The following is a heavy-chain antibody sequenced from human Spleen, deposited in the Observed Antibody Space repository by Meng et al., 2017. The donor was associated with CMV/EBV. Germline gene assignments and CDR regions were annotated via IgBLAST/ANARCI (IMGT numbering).Heavy chain of an antibody. D-gene: IGHD4-17*01. J-gene: IGHJ4*02. CDR2: ISGSGGST. V-gene: IGHV3-23*01. Sequence: GESLKISCTASGFTFFTYAMSWVRLAPGKGLEWVSVISGSGGSTLDADSVKGRFTISRDISKNTLNLQMNNLRDEDTAIYYCARALDHDYHDYYFDHWGQGALVTVSS. CDR3: ARALDHDYHDYYFDH. CDR1: GFTFFTYA.